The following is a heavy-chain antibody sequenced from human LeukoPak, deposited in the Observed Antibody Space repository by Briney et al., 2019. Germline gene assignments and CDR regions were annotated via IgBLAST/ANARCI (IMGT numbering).Heavy chain of an antibody. CDR1: GYSFSSYW. Sequence: GESLKISCKGSGYSFSSYWIGWVRQMPGKGLEWMGFIYPGESDTRYSPSFQGQVTISADKSISIAYLQWRSLKASDTAMYYCARNRGDNTFDYWGQGILVTVSS. CDR2: IYPGESDT. J-gene: IGHJ4*02. CDR3: ARNRGDNTFDY. V-gene: IGHV5-51*01. D-gene: IGHD3-10*01.